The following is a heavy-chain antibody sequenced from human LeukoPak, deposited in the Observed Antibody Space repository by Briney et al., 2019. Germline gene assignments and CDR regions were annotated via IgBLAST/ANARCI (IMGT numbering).Heavy chain of an antibody. D-gene: IGHD3-22*01. Sequence: SETLSLTCSVSGYSISSGYYWGWIRQPPGKGLEWIGNIYHSGSTYYNPSLQSRVTISVDTSKNQFSLRLSSVTAADTAVYYCARDRDSSGYRNGVDYWGQGTLVTVSS. CDR1: GYSISSGYY. V-gene: IGHV4-38-2*02. CDR2: IYHSGST. CDR3: ARDRDSSGYRNGVDY. J-gene: IGHJ4*02.